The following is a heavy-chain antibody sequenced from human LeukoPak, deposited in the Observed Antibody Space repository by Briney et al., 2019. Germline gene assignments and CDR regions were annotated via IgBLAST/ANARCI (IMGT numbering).Heavy chain of an antibody. J-gene: IGHJ4*02. CDR2: ISYDGSNK. CDR3: ARETWGWYFDY. CDR1: GFTFSSYA. Sequence: TGGSLRLSCAASGFTFSSYAMHWVRQAPGKGLEWVAVISYDGSNKYYADSVKGRFTISRDNSKNTLYLQMNSLRAEDTAVCYCARETWGWYFDYWGQGTLVTVSS. D-gene: IGHD7-27*01. V-gene: IGHV3-30-3*01.